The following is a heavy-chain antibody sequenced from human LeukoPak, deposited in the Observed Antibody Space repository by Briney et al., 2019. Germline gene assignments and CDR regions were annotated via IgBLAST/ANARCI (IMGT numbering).Heavy chain of an antibody. D-gene: IGHD3-3*01. J-gene: IGHJ4*02. V-gene: IGHV3-43*02. CDR3: AKGHFGAGHY. CDR1: GFXFGDYT. Sequence: PGGSLRLSCAASGFXFGDYTIHWFRQPPGRGLQWVSLITGDGGTTSYAGSVKGRFTISRDNSKNSLYLHMNSLRNEDTALYYCAKGHFGAGHYWGQGTLVTVSS. CDR2: ITGDGGTT.